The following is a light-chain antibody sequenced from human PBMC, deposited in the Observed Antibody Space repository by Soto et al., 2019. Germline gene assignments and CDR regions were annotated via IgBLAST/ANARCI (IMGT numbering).Light chain of an antibody. V-gene: IGKV3-20*01. CDR3: QQYGNSPIT. CDR1: QTVNASF. J-gene: IGKJ5*01. Sequence: EIVLTQSPGTLSLSPGERATLYCRSSQTVNASFLAWYQQKPGQAPRLLIYGVSNRAPGIPDRFSGSGSGTDITLTISRLEPEDFAVFYCQQYGNSPITFGQGTRLEIK. CDR2: GVS.